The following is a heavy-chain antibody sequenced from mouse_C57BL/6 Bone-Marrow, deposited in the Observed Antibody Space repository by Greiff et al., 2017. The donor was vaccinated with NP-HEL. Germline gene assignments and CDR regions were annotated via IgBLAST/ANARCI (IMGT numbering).Heavy chain of an antibody. J-gene: IGHJ2*01. V-gene: IGHV1-15*01. Sequence: VQLVESGAELVRPGASVTLSCKASGYTFTDYEMHWVKQTPVHGLEWIGAIDPETGGTAYNQKFKGKAILTADKSSSTAYMELRSLTSEDSAVYYCNGGGNYERGQGTTLTVSS. CDR3: NGGGNYE. CDR2: IDPETGGT. D-gene: IGHD2-1*01. CDR1: GYTFTDYE.